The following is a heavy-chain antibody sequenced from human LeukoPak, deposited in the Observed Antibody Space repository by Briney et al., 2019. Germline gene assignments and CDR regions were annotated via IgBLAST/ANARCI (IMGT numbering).Heavy chain of an antibody. J-gene: IGHJ4*02. Sequence: GGALRLSCTASGITFSSFAMNWVRQAPGKGLEVVSSITSSCGDTFYADAVKGRFTISRDNSTPTLYLQMNSLRVEDTAVYYCASQRTTVGGYWGQGTLVTVSS. CDR1: GITFSSFA. CDR2: ITSSCGDT. CDR3: ASQRTTVGGY. D-gene: IGHD4-11*01. V-gene: IGHV3-23*01.